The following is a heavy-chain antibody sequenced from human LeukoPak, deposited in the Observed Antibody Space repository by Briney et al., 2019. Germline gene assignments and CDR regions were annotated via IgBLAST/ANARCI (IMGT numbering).Heavy chain of an antibody. CDR3: ARDWVGAPDY. J-gene: IGHJ4*02. CDR1: GGSISSSSYY. CDR2: IYYSGST. D-gene: IGHD1-26*01. V-gene: IGHV4-39*07. Sequence: PSETLSLTCTVSGGSISSSSYYWGWIRQPPGKGLEWIGSIYYSGSTCYNPSLKSRVTISVDTSKNQFSLKLSSVTAADTAVYYCARDWVGAPDYWGQGTLVTVSS.